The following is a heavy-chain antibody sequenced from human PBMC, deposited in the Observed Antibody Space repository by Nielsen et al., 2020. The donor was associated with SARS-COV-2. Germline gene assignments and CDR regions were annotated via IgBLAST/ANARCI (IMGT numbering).Heavy chain of an antibody. CDR1: GFTFGRHA. V-gene: IGHV3-23*01. J-gene: IGHJ4*02. D-gene: IGHD5-12*01. CDR2: IGTSDGST. Sequence: GESLKISCAASGFTFGRHAMSWVRQAPGKGLEWVSLIGTSDGSTYYADSVKGRFSISRDNSKNTLYLQMNSLRAEDTARYYCAKADIVATTHPFDYWGQGTLVTVSS. CDR3: AKADIVATTHPFDY.